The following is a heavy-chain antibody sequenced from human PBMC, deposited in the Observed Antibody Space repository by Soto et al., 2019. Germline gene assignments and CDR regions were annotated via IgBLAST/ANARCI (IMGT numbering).Heavy chain of an antibody. CDR2: VNVDTGAT. J-gene: IGHJ5*02. CDR3: VRDQSPMNSGRAGRDWFDP. D-gene: IGHD3-10*01. V-gene: IGHV1-2*02. CDR1: EYTFTDYC. Sequence: QVHLVQSGTEVKMPGASVKVSCKASEYTFTDYCLHWVRQPPGQKFEWVGWVNVDTGATNYGHNFHGRVAMTRDTSISTAYMEMNGLTSDDTSTYYCVRDQSPMNSGRAGRDWFDPWGQGTLVIVSS.